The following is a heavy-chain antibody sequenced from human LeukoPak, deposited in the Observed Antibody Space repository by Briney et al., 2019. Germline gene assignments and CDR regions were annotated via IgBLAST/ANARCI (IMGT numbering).Heavy chain of an antibody. J-gene: IGHJ4*02. Sequence: SRTLSLTCTVSGGSISSGGYYWSWIRQHPGKGLEWIGYIYYSGSTYYNPSLKSRVTISVDTSKNQFSLKLSSVTAADTAVYYCARAGGFFSPFGYWGQGTLVTVSS. CDR1: GGSISSGGYY. V-gene: IGHV4-31*03. D-gene: IGHD3-16*01. CDR3: ARAGGFFSPFGY. CDR2: IYYSGST.